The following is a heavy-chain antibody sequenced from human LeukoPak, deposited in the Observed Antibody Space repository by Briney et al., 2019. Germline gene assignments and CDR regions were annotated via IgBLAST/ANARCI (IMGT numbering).Heavy chain of an antibody. CDR3: ARESRGYCSSTSCRTPDY. Sequence: GGSLRLSCAASGFTFDDYGMSWVRQAPGTGLEWVSGINWNGGSISYADSVKGRFTISRDNAKNSLYLQMDSLRAEDTALYYCARESRGYCSSTSCRTPDYWGQGTLVTVSS. CDR1: GFTFDDYG. J-gene: IGHJ4*02. CDR2: INWNGGSI. D-gene: IGHD2-2*01. V-gene: IGHV3-20*04.